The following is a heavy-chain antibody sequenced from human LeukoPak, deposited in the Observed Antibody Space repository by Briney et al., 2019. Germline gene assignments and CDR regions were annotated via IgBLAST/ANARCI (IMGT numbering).Heavy chain of an antibody. CDR1: GFTFSSYD. CDR2: FWYDGSKT. Sequence: GGSLRLSCAASGFTFSSYDMHWVRQAPGKGLEWVAVFWYDGSKTYHADSVTGRFTISRDTSKNTLYLQMNSLRAEDTAVYYCAREGLWVGLDSGKTRQAYWEIWGHGTMVTVSS. D-gene: IGHD2-21*01. V-gene: IGHV3-33*01. CDR3: AREGLWVGLDSGKTRQAYWEI. J-gene: IGHJ3*02.